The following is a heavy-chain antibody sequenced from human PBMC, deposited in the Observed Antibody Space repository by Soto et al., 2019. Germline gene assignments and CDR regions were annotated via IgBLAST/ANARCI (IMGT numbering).Heavy chain of an antibody. D-gene: IGHD6-19*01. J-gene: IGHJ4*02. V-gene: IGHV3-23*01. CDR3: ANLPSIAVAGSDY. Sequence: GGSLRLSCAASGFTFNSYAMSWVRQAPGKGLEWVSAISGGGDTTSYADSVKGRFTISRDGSKNTLYLQMNSLRAEDTALYYCANLPSIAVAGSDYWGQGTLVTVSS. CDR1: GFTFNSYA. CDR2: ISGGGDTT.